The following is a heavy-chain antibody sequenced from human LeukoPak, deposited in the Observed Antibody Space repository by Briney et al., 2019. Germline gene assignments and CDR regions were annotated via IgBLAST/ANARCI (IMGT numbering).Heavy chain of an antibody. CDR2: IRYDGSNK. CDR1: GFTFSSYG. D-gene: IGHD2-2*01. J-gene: IGHJ6*03. CDR3: AKEVDCSSTSCPIVGVDYYMGV. Sequence: GGSLRLSCAASGFTFSSYGMHWVRQAPGKGLEWVAFIRYDGSNKYYADSVKGRFTISRDNSKNTLYLQMNSLRAEDTAVYYCAKEVDCSSTSCPIVGVDYYMGVWGKGTTVTVSS. V-gene: IGHV3-30*02.